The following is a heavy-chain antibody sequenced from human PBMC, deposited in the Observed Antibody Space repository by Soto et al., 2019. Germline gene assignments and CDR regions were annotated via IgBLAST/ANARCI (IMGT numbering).Heavy chain of an antibody. D-gene: IGHD3-22*01. CDR2: ISSSSTI. Sequence: SGGSLRLSCAASGFTFSSYSMNWVRQAPGKGLEWVSYISSSSTIYYADSVKGRFTISRDNAKNSLYLQMNSLRDEDTAVYYCGRGLYYYDSRVYWGYWGQEPLVPVSS. CDR1: GFTFSSYS. V-gene: IGHV3-48*02. CDR3: GRGLYYYDSRVYWGY. J-gene: IGHJ4*02.